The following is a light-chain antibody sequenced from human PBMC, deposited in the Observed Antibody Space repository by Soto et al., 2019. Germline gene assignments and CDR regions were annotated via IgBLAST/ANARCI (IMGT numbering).Light chain of an antibody. V-gene: IGKV1-9*01. J-gene: IGKJ3*01. CDR2: GAS. CDR3: QQLNSFPIP. Sequence: IQLTQSPSSLSASVGDRVTISCRASQGIANFLAWYQQKPGKAPKLLIYGASTLQSRVPSRFSGSGSGTAFTLTISSLQPEDFATYYCQQLNSFPIPFVPGTKVDIK. CDR1: QGIANF.